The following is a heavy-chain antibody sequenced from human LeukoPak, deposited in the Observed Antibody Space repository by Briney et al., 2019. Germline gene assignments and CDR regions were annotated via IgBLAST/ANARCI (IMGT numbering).Heavy chain of an antibody. J-gene: IGHJ4*02. CDR2: IYYSGST. Sequence: PSETLSLTCSVSGGSISRSSYYWGWIRQPPGKGLEWIGSIYYSGSTYYTPSHKSRVTISVDTSNNQFSLTLSSVTAADTAVYYCARVARCTSRFDVDYWGQGTLVTVSS. V-gene: IGHV4-39*07. CDR3: ARVARCTSRFDVDY. CDR1: GGSISRSSYY. D-gene: IGHD2-2*01.